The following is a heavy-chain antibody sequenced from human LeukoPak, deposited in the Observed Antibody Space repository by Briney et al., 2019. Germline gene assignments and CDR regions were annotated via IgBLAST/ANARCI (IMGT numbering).Heavy chain of an antibody. CDR1: GGSFSGYY. Sequence: SETLSLTCAVYGGSFSGYYWSWIRQPPGKGLEWIGEINHSGSTNYNPSLKSRVTISVDTSKNQFSLKLSSVTAVDTAVYYCARGFRRLDYWGQGTLVTVSS. V-gene: IGHV4-34*01. D-gene: IGHD2/OR15-2a*01. J-gene: IGHJ4*02. CDR3: ARGFRRLDY. CDR2: INHSGST.